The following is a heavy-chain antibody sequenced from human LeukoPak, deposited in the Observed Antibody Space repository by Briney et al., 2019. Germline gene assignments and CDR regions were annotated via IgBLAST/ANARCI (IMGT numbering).Heavy chain of an antibody. CDR1: GFNFNNFA. D-gene: IGHD2-2*02. CDR3: AKGLGASCYTPEDY. CDR2: MTGPADTT. J-gene: IGHJ4*02. Sequence: GGSLRLSCAASGFNFNNFAMSWVRQAPGKGPEWLSAMTGPADTTYYAESVKGRFTISRDNSENTLYLQINSLRAEDTAVYFCAKGLGASCYTPEDYWGPGTLVTVSS. V-gene: IGHV3-23*01.